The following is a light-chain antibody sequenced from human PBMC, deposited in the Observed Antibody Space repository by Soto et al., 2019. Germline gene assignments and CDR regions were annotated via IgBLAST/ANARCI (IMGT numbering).Light chain of an antibody. CDR3: QQYSSYSA. V-gene: IGKV1-5*01. CDR2: DAS. J-gene: IGKJ2*01. CDR1: QSISTW. Sequence: DIPMTQSPSTLSASVGDRVTITCRASQSISTWLAWYQQKPGKAPKLLSYDASSLESGVPSRFSGRGSGTEFTHTISSLQPDDFATYYCQQYSSYSAFGQGTKLEI.